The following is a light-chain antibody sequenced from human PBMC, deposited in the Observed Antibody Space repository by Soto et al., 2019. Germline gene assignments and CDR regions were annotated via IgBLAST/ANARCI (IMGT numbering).Light chain of an antibody. CDR2: AAS. V-gene: IGKV1-5*01. CDR1: ENIFKY. J-gene: IGKJ4*01. CDR3: QHYNTRSIA. Sequence: DIQMIQSPATLSASVGDRITITCRASENIFKYVAWYQQTSGSAPNLLIYAASDLESGVPSRFSGSGSGTEFSHTIDNLQPNDSATYYCQHYNTRSIAFGGGTKVDVK.